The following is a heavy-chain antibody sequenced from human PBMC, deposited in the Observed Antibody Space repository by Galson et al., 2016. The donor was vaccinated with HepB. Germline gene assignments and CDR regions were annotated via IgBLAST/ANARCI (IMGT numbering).Heavy chain of an antibody. Sequence: AISGDSVYNNGAAWVWIRQSPSRGLEWLGRTFYRSTWENHYAGSVINRITISPDTSRNQFSLHLHSLTPEDTAVYYCARAVMLGRGMDVWGQGTTFTVSS. CDR2: TFYRSTWEN. CDR3: ARAVMLGRGMDV. CDR1: GDSVYNNGAA. D-gene: IGHD3-10*01. V-gene: IGHV6-1*01. J-gene: IGHJ6*02.